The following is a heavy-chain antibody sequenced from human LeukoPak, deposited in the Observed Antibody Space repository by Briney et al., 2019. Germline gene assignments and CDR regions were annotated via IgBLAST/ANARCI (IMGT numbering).Heavy chain of an antibody. V-gene: IGHV1-2*02. CDR1: GYTFTGYY. CDR2: INPNHGDT. CDR3: ARVRYRLAETYIDY. D-gene: IGHD3-16*01. Sequence: ASVKVSCKASGYTFTGYYMHWVRQAPGQGLEWMGWINPNHGDTNYAQKFQDRVSMTRDTSISTAYMHLSRLRSADTAVYYCARVRYRLAETYIDYWGQGTLVTVSS. J-gene: IGHJ4*02.